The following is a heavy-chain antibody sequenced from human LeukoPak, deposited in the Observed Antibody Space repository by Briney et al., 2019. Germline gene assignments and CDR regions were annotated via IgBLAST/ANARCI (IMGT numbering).Heavy chain of an antibody. J-gene: IGHJ3*02. D-gene: IGHD3-22*01. CDR1: GGSISSYY. CDR3: ARLLLRRGAFDI. CDR2: IYYSGST. V-gene: IGHV4-59*08. Sequence: SETLSLTCTVSGGSISSYYWSWIRQPPGKGLEWIGYIYYSGSTNYNPSLKSRVTISVDTSKNQFSLKLCSVTAADTAVYYCARLLLRRGAFDIWGQGTMVTVSS.